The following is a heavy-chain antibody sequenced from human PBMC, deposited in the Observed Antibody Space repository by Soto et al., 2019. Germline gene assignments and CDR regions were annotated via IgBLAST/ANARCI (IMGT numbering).Heavy chain of an antibody. CDR1: GGTFSSYA. CDR2: IIPLFGTT. D-gene: IGHD3-16*02. J-gene: IGHJ4*02. CDR3: ATNNRASYHFDY. V-gene: IGHV1-69*13. Sequence: SVKVSCKAFGGTFSSYAISWVRQAPGQGLEWMGGIIPLFGTTNYAPKFQGRVAITADERARTAYMDLSSLKSEDTAVYYCATNNRASYHFDYWGQGTLVTVSS.